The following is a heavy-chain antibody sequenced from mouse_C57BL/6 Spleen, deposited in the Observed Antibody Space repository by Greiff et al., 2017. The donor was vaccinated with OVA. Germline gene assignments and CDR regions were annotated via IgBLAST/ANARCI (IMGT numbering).Heavy chain of an antibody. CDR3: ARAPYYYGSSNWYFDV. V-gene: IGHV2-9-1*01. CDR1: GFSLTSYA. Sequence: VQLQESGPGLVAPSQSLSITCTVSGFSLTSYAISWVRQPPGKGLEWLGVIWTGGGTNYNSALKSRLSISKDNSKSQVFLKMNSLQTDDTARYYCARAPYYYGSSNWYFDVWGTGTTVTVSS. D-gene: IGHD1-1*01. J-gene: IGHJ1*03. CDR2: IWTGGGT.